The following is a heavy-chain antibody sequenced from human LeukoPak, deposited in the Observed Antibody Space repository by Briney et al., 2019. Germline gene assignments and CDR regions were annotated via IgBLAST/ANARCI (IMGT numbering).Heavy chain of an antibody. J-gene: IGHJ4*02. V-gene: IGHV3-30*02. CDR3: ANMGDYYDFWSGHNDY. D-gene: IGHD3-3*01. CDR1: GFTFSSYW. CDR2: IRYDGSNK. Sequence: PGGSLRLSCAASGFTFSSYWMHWVRQAPGKGLEWVAFIRYDGSNKYYADSVKGRFTISRDNSKNTLYLQMNSLRAEDTAVYYCANMGDYYDFWSGHNDYWGQGTLVTVSS.